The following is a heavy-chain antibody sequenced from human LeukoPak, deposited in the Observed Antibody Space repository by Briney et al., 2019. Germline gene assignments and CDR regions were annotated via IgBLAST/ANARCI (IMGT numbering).Heavy chain of an antibody. CDR2: IHHSGSS. J-gene: IGHJ6*03. CDR3: ARSPYQGYYYYMDV. V-gene: IGHV4-4*02. Sequence: SETLSLTCAVSGGSISSSNWWSWVRQPPGKGLEWIGEIHHSGSSNYNPSLKSRVTISVDTSKNQFSLKLSSVTAADTAVYYCARSPYQGYYYYMDVWGKGTTVTVSS. CDR1: GGSISSSNW.